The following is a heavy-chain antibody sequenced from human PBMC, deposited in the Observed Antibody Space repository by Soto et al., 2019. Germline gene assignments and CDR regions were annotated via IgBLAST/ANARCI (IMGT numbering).Heavy chain of an antibody. CDR3: ARALGPGSDYGMDV. Sequence: QVELVQSGAEVKKPGASVKVSCKGSGYIFSNYGISWVRQAPGQGLEWMGWISAYTGNTEDAQKFQGRVTMTTDTSTNTAYMELRSLGSDDTAVYYCARALGPGSDYGMDVWGQGTTVTVSS. D-gene: IGHD3-10*01. CDR1: GYIFSNYG. CDR2: ISAYTGNT. J-gene: IGHJ6*02. V-gene: IGHV1-18*01.